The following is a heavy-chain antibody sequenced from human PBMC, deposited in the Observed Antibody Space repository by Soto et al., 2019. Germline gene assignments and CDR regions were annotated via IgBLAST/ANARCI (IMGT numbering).Heavy chain of an antibody. D-gene: IGHD6-13*01. CDR1: GFSLSTSGVG. Sequence: SGPTLVNPTQTLTLTCTFSGFSLSTSGVGVGWIRQPPGKALEWLALIYWNDDKRYSPSLKSRLTITKDTSKNQVVLTMTNMDPVDTATYYCPHKQPHSSSWYPWFDPWGQGMLVTVSS. J-gene: IGHJ5*02. CDR2: IYWNDDK. CDR3: PHKQPHSSSWYPWFDP. V-gene: IGHV2-5*01.